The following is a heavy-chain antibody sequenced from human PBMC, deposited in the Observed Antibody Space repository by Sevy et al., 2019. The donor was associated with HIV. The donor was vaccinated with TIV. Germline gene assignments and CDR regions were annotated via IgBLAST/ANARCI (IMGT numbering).Heavy chain of an antibody. CDR1: GASISSSGHY. CDR3: AAPILTYNNGWSYYDY. CDR2: INYSGIT. Sequence: SETLSLTCTVSGASISSSGHYWGWIRQPPGKGLEWLASINYSGITFYNPSLKSRVTISADTSKNQFSLDLNSVTAADTAIYFCAAPILTYNNGWSYYDYWGQGTVVTVSS. V-gene: IGHV4-39*01. D-gene: IGHD6-19*01. J-gene: IGHJ4*02.